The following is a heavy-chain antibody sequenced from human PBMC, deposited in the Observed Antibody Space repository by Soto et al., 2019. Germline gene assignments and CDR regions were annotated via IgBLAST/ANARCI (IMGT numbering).Heavy chain of an antibody. CDR1: GGSINNYY. J-gene: IGHJ5*02. CDR3: ARDFNSIFDDFADLRWNFDL. V-gene: IGHV4-4*07. D-gene: IGHD3-3*02. CDR2: VFTTGTT. Sequence: PSETLSLTCSVTGGSINNYYWSWVRQSAGKGLEWIGRVFTTGTTDYNPSLKGRVTISVDTSKNQFSLSLRSVTAADTAIYYCARDFNSIFDDFADLRWNFDLWGQGTLVTVSS.